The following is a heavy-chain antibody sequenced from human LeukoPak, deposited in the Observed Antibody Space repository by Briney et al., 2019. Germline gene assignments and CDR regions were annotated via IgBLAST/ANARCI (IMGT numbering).Heavy chain of an antibody. CDR1: GYTFTSYG. CDR2: ISAYNGNT. Sequence: ASVKVSCKASGYTFTSYGISWVRQAPGQGLEWMGWISAYNGNTNYAQKLQGRVTMTTDASTSTAYMELRSLRSDDTAVYYCATELAGDWFDPWGQGTLVTVSS. J-gene: IGHJ5*02. V-gene: IGHV1-18*04. D-gene: IGHD3-10*01. CDR3: ATELAGDWFDP.